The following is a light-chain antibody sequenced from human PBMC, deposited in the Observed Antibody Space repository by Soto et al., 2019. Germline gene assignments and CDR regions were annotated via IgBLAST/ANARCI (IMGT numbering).Light chain of an antibody. CDR3: QQYSSSPLT. CDR2: GVS. J-gene: IGKJ4*01. Sequence: DIVLAQSPGTLSLSPGERATRSCRASQSVSNSYLAWYQQKPGQAPRLLIYGVSSRATGIPDRFSGSGSGTDFTLTITRLEPEDFAVYYCQQYSSSPLTFGGGTKVDIK. CDR1: QSVSNSY. V-gene: IGKV3-20*01.